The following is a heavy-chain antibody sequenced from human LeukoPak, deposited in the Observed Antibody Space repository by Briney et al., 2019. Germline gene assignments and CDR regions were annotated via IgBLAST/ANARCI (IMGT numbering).Heavy chain of an antibody. CDR3: ARDRVFFRPEQQLVLPWYFDL. CDR1: GDSVSSNSAA. CDR2: TYYRSKWYN. D-gene: IGHD6-13*01. V-gene: IGHV6-1*01. Sequence: SQTLSHTCAISGDSVSSNSAAWNWIRQSPSRGLEWLGRTYYRSKWYNDYAVSVKSRITINPDTSKNQFSLQLNSVTPEDTAVYYCARDRVFFRPEQQLVLPWYFDLWGRGTLVTVSS. J-gene: IGHJ2*01.